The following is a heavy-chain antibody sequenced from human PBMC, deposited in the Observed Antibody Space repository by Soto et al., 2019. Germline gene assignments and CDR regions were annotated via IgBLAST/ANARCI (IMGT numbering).Heavy chain of an antibody. D-gene: IGHD5-18*01. CDR1: GFTFSSYE. CDR2: ISSSGSTI. CDR3: ARDGYSYDSYHYGMDV. J-gene: IGHJ6*02. Sequence: HPGGSLRLSCAASGFTFSSYEMNWVRQAPGKGLEWVSYISSSGSTIYYADSVKGRFTISRDNAKNSLYLQMNSLRAEDTGVYYCARDGYSYDSYHYGMDVWGQGTTVTVSS. V-gene: IGHV3-48*03.